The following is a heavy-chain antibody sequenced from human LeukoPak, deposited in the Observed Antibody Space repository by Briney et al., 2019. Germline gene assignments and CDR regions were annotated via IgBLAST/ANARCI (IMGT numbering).Heavy chain of an antibody. Sequence: SETLSLTCTVSGGSISSYYWSWIRQPAGKGLEWIGRIYTSGSTNYNPSLKSRVTMSVDTSKNQFSLKLSSVTAADTAVYYCASWGEYCSSTSCYGNYYYCYYMDVWGKGTTVTVSS. CDR2: IYTSGST. CDR1: GGSISSYY. D-gene: IGHD2-2*01. V-gene: IGHV4-4*07. J-gene: IGHJ6*03. CDR3: ASWGEYCSSTSCYGNYYYCYYMDV.